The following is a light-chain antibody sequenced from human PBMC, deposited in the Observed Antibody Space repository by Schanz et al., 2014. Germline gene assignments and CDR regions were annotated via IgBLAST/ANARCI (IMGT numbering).Light chain of an antibody. V-gene: IGLV2-23*01. CDR1: SSDVGGYNY. J-gene: IGLJ3*02. CDR3: CSYAGSSAFWV. CDR2: EGS. Sequence: QSALIQPPSVSGSPGQSITISCTGTSSDVGGYNYVSWHQQHPGKAPKLMIYEGSKRPSGVSNRISGSKSGNTASLTISGVQAEDEADYYCCSYAGSSAFWVFGGGTKVTVL.